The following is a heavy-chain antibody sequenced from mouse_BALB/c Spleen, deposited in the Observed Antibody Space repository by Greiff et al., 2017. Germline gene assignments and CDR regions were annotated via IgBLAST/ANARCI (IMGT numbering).Heavy chain of an antibody. CDR3: ARDRGGLLDY. Sequence: EVKLMESGGGLVKPGGSLTLSCAASGFTFSSYAMSWVRQSPEKRLEWVAEISSGGSYTYYPDTVTGRFTISRDNAKNTLYLEMSSLRSEDTAMYYCARDRGGLLDYWGQGTTLTVSS. V-gene: IGHV5-9-4*01. J-gene: IGHJ2*01. CDR2: ISSGGSYT. D-gene: IGHD2-10*01. CDR1: GFTFSSYA.